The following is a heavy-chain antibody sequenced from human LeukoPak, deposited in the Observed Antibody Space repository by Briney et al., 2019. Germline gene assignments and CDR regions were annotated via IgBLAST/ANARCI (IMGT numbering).Heavy chain of an antibody. D-gene: IGHD6-19*01. Sequence: GASVKVSCKASGYTFTSYDINWVRQATGQGLEWMGWMNPNSGNTGYAQKFQGRVTMTRNTSISTAYVELSSLRSEDTAVYYCARGYSSGWYESYYYYYYYMDVWGKGTTVTVSS. CDR3: ARGYSSGWYESYYYYYYYMDV. V-gene: IGHV1-8*01. J-gene: IGHJ6*03. CDR1: GYTFTSYD. CDR2: MNPNSGNT.